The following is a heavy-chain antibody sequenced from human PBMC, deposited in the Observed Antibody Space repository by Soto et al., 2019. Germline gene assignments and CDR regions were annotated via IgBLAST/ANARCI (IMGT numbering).Heavy chain of an antibody. V-gene: IGHV1-3*01. CDR2: INAGNGNT. D-gene: IGHD3-16*01. Sequence: QVQLVQSGAEVKKPGAPVKVSCKASGYTFTSYAMHWVRQAPGQRLEWMGWINAGNGNTKYSQKFQGRVTITRDTSASTAYMELSSLRSEDTAVYYCARGYGGPIGWFDPWGQGTLVTVSS. CDR3: ARGYGGPIGWFDP. CDR1: GYTFTSYA. J-gene: IGHJ5*02.